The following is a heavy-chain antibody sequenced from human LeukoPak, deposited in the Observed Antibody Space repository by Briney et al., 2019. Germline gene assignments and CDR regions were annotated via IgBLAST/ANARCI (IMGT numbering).Heavy chain of an antibody. Sequence: ASVKVSCKASGYTFTSYYMHWVRQAPAQGLDWMGIINPSGGSTSYAQKFQGRVTMTRDTSTSTVYMELSSLRSEDTAVYYCARDRCSSTSCYPNDPWGQGTLVTVSS. CDR3: ARDRCSSTSCYPNDP. CDR1: GYTFTSYY. CDR2: INPSGGST. D-gene: IGHD2-2*01. V-gene: IGHV1-46*01. J-gene: IGHJ5*02.